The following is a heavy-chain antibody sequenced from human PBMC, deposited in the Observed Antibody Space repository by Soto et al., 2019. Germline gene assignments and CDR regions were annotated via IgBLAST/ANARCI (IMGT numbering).Heavy chain of an antibody. CDR2: IIPICGRA. J-gene: IGHJ6*02. CDR3: ARERVPAAIHYYYYGMDV. V-gene: IGHV1-69*05. D-gene: IGHD2-2*01. Sequence: ASVKVSCKASGGTFSSYAISWVRQAPGQGLEWMGGIIPICGRANYAQKFQGRVTMTRDTSISTAYMELSRLRSDDTAVYYCARERVPAAIHYYYYGMDVWGQGTTVTVSS. CDR1: GGTFSSYA.